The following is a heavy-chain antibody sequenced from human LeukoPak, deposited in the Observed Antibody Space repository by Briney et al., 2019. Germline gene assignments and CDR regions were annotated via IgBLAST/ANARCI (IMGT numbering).Heavy chain of an antibody. CDR2: INHSGST. J-gene: IGHJ4*02. Sequence: PSQTLSLTCTVSDGSISSGDYYWSWIRQPPGKGLEWIGEINHSGSTNYNPSLKSRVTISVDTSKNQFSLKLSSVTAADTAVYYCATSRGSLPVWGQGTLVTVSS. V-gene: IGHV4-30-4*01. D-gene: IGHD2-15*01. CDR1: DGSISSGDYY. CDR3: ATSRGSLPV.